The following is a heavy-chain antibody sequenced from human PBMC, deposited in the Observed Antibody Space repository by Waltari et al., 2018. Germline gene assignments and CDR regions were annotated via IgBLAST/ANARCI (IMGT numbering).Heavy chain of an antibody. CDR2: INQDGSEK. V-gene: IGHV3-7*01. J-gene: IGHJ5*02. CDR1: GFTFNIYW. D-gene: IGHD3-10*01. CDR3: ARVRSGSYTFLDP. Sequence: EVQLVESGGGLVQPGGSLRLSCAASGFTFNIYWMSWVRQAPGKGLEFVANINQDGSEKSYVDAVKGRFTISRDNAKNSMSLQMSSLRAEDAAVYYCARVRSGSYTFLDPWGQGTLVTVSA.